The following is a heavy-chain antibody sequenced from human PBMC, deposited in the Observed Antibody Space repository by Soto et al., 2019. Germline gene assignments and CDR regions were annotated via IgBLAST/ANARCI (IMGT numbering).Heavy chain of an antibody. D-gene: IGHD2-2*01. CDR3: AHRIGYCISTSCYDP. CDR2: IYWDDDK. J-gene: IGHJ5*02. CDR1: GFSLSTSGVG. Sequence: QITLKESGPTLVKPTQTLTLTCTFSGFSLSTSGVGVGWIRQPPGKALEWLALIYWDDDKRYSPSLKSRLTITKDTYKNQVVLTMTNMDPVDTATYYCAHRIGYCISTSCYDPWGQGTLVTVSS. V-gene: IGHV2-5*02.